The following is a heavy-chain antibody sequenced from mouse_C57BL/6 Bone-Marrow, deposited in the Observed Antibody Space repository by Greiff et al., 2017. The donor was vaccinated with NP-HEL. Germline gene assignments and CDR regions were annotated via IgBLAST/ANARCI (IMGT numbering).Heavy chain of an antibody. D-gene: IGHD1-1*01. V-gene: IGHV2-3*01. J-gene: IGHJ3*01. CDR2: ICADGST. Sequence: QVQLKESGPFLVAPSQSLSITCTVSGFSLTSYGVSWVRQPQGHGPYWLPPICADGSTNYTSALISSLSISKDNSKSQVFLKLNSLQTDDTATYYCAMVYEGFAYWGQGTLVTVSA. CDR1: GFSLTSYG. CDR3: AMVYEGFAY.